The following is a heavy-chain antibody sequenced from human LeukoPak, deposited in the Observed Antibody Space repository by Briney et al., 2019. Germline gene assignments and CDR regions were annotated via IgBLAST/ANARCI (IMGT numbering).Heavy chain of an antibody. Sequence: SETLSLTCTISGGSIGNYYWSWVRQPPGKGLEWISYIYHTGVTRYSPSLQSRVTMSVDTSNNEFSLKLSSVTAADTAVYYCARHQGGFCDGSDCPYYFDYWGRGTLVTVSS. V-gene: IGHV4-59*08. CDR3: ARHQGGFCDGSDCPYYFDY. CDR1: GGSIGNYY. J-gene: IGHJ4*02. CDR2: IYHTGVT. D-gene: IGHD2-21*01.